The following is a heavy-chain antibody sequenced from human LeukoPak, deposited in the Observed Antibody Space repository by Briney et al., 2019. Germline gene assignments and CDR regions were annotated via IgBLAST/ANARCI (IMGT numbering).Heavy chain of an antibody. CDR2: IYYSGST. CDR1: GGSISSGGYY. Sequence: SETLSLTCTVSGGSISSGGYYWSWIRQHPGKGLEWIGYIYYSGSTYYNPSLKSRVTISVDTSKNQFSLKLRSVTAADTAVYYCARISYYYDSSGYHYYFDYWGQGTLVTVSS. J-gene: IGHJ4*02. V-gene: IGHV4-31*03. D-gene: IGHD3-22*01. CDR3: ARISYYYDSSGYHYYFDY.